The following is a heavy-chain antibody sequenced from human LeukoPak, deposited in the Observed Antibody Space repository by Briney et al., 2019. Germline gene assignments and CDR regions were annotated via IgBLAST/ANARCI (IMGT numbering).Heavy chain of an antibody. CDR1: GGSIRSTDYY. Sequence: SETLSPTCTVSGGSIRSTDYYWGWVRQPPGKGLEWIGSIYYSGSTYYSPSLKSRVTISVDTSKNQFSLKLSSVTAADTAVYYCTRTLYDILTASYFGSSQLFDTWGQGTLVTASS. V-gene: IGHV4-39*01. CDR3: TRTLYDILTASYFGSSQLFDT. CDR2: IYYSGST. D-gene: IGHD3-9*01. J-gene: IGHJ4*02.